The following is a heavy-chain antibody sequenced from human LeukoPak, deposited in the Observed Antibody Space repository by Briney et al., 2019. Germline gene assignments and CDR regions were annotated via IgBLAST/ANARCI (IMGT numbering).Heavy chain of an antibody. Sequence: GGSLRLSCAASGLTFNSYDMNWVRQAPGQGLEWVSTISGSGGSAYYADSVRGRFAISRDNSKNTLYLQMNSLRAEDTAVYYCAKGSRRHCISTICYTLDYWGQGTLVTVSS. J-gene: IGHJ4*02. CDR2: ISGSGGSA. V-gene: IGHV3-23*01. D-gene: IGHD2-2*02. CDR3: AKGSRRHCISTICYTLDY. CDR1: GLTFNSYD.